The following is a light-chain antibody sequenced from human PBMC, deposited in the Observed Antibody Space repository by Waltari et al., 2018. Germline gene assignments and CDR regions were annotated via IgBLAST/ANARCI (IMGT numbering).Light chain of an antibody. Sequence: VLTQSPGTLSLSPGERATLSCRASQSVGRALAWYQQKPGQAPRLLIYDASIRATGVPDRFSGSGSGTDFSLTISRLEAGDVAVYYCQHYVRLPVTCGQGTKVE. CDR1: QSVGRA. J-gene: IGKJ1*01. V-gene: IGKV3-20*01. CDR2: DAS. CDR3: QHYVRLPVT.